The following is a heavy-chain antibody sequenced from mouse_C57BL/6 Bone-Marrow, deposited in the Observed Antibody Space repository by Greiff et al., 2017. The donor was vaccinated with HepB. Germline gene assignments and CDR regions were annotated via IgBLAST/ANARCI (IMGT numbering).Heavy chain of an antibody. CDR2: IHPNSGST. Sequence: QVQLKQPGAELVKPGASVKLSCKASGYTFTSYWMHWVKQRPGQGLEWIGMIHPNSGSTNYNEKFKSKATLTVDKSSSTAYMQLSSLTSEDSAVYYCARERGVITTVVADYWGQGTSVTVSS. V-gene: IGHV1-64*01. D-gene: IGHD1-1*01. J-gene: IGHJ4*01. CDR3: ARERGVITTVVADY. CDR1: GYTFTSYW.